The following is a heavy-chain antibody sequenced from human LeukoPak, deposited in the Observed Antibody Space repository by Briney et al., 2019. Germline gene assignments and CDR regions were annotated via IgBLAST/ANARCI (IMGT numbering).Heavy chain of an antibody. J-gene: IGHJ6*04. Sequence: ASVKVSCKASGYTFTGYYIHWVRQAPGQGLEWMGVFIPVLGTANSTQNFQDRVSITADISTHTVYMELSSLKSEDTAVYFCAGIPVFGVVLHQEPVWGKGTTVTVSS. CDR1: GYTFTGYY. CDR3: AGIPVFGVVLHQEPV. V-gene: IGHV1-69*10. D-gene: IGHD2-8*01. CDR2: FIPVLGTA.